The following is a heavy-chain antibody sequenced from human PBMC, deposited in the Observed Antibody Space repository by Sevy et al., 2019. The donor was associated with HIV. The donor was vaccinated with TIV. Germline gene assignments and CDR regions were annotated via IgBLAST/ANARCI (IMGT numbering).Heavy chain of an antibody. V-gene: IGHV3-23*01. CDR2: LTSTDKA. Sequence: GGSLRLSCAASGFTFSRYTMTWVRQTPGKGLEWVSSLTSTDKAFYVDSVKGRFTISRDTSKNMLYLQMNSLRAEDTGVYYCGKALKMGLEKDAFNIWGQGTSVTVSS. CDR1: GFTFSRYT. J-gene: IGHJ3*02. CDR3: GKALKMGLEKDAFNI. D-gene: IGHD1-1*01.